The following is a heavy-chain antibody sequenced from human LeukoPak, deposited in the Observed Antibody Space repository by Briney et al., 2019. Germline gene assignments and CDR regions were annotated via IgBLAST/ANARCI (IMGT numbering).Heavy chain of an antibody. CDR2: INPNSGGK. CDR1: GYTLTGYY. Sequence: ASAKVSCKASGYTLTGYYMHWVRQAPGQGLEWMRWINPNSGGKNYAQKFQGRVTMTRDTSISTAYMELSRLRSDDTAVYYCARSPKSIIVATIDYWGQGTLVTVSS. CDR3: ARSPKSIIVATIDY. V-gene: IGHV1-2*02. J-gene: IGHJ4*02. D-gene: IGHD5-12*01.